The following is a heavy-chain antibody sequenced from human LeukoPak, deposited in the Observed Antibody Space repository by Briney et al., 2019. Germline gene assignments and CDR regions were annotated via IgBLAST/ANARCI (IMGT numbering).Heavy chain of an antibody. CDR2: IYYSGST. D-gene: IGHD3-22*01. CDR1: GGSFSGYY. CDR3: ATPGAPHYYDSRYAFDI. V-gene: IGHV4-59*06. Sequence: SETLSLTCAVYGGSFSGYYWSWIRQPPGKGLEWIGYIYYSGSTYYNPSLKSRVTISVDTSKNQFSLKLSSVTAADTAVYYCATPGAPHYYDSRYAFDIWGQGTMVTVSS. J-gene: IGHJ3*02.